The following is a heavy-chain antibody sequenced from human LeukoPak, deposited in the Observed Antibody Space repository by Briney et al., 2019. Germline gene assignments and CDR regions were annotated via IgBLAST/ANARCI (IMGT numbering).Heavy chain of an antibody. D-gene: IGHD3-22*01. CDR3: ARDPRSGFHDY. Sequence: ASGGVSGKASGYTVTSYAVQWGRRAPGQRLGGMGWINAGNGDTKYSQRFQGRVTITRDTSASTAYVELSSLRSEDTAVYYCARDPRSGFHDYWGQGTLVTVSS. V-gene: IGHV1-3*01. CDR2: INAGNGDT. J-gene: IGHJ4*02. CDR1: GYTVTSYA.